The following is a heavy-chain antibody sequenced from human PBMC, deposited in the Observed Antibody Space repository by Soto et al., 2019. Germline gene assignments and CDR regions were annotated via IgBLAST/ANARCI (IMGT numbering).Heavy chain of an antibody. D-gene: IGHD4-17*01. CDR3: ARDRGYGDYHFDY. CDR1: GYTFATYG. J-gene: IGHJ4*02. CDR2: ISTYNGDT. Sequence: ASVKVSCKASGYTFATYGFSWVRQAPGQGLEWMGWISTYNGDTNYARKVRGRVTMTTDTSTNTAYMELRSLRSDDTAVYFCARDRGYGDYHFDYWGQGTLVTVSS. V-gene: IGHV1-18*01.